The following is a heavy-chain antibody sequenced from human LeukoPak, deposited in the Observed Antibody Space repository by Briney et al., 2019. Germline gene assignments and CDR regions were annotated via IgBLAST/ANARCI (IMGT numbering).Heavy chain of an antibody. J-gene: IGHJ4*02. V-gene: IGHV4-34*01. Sequence: PSETLSLTFAGYGGSFSGYYWRWIRQPPGKGLEWIGEINHSGSNNYNPSLKSRVTISVDTYKNQFSLKLSSVTAADTAVYYCARRHPAAGLRSEGSFDYWGQGTLVTVSS. CDR1: GGSFSGYY. CDR3: ARRHPAAGLRSEGSFDY. CDR2: INHSGSN. D-gene: IGHD6-13*01.